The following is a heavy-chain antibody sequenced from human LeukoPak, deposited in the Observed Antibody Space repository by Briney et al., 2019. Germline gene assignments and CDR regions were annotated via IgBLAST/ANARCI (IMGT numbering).Heavy chain of an antibody. D-gene: IGHD3-3*01. CDR2: ISGSGGST. CDR3: ARGLTVFGVVTSYTFDI. V-gene: IGHV3-23*01. CDR1: GSTFSSYA. J-gene: IGHJ3*02. Sequence: GGSLRLSCAASGSTFSSYAMSWVRQAPGKGLEWVSSISGSGGSTYYADSVKGRFTISRDNSKNTLSLQVNSLRAEDTAVYYCARGLTVFGVVTSYTFDIWGQGTMVTVSS.